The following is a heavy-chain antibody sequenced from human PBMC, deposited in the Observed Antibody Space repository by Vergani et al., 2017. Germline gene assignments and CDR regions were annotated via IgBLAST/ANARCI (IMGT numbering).Heavy chain of an antibody. CDR2: IYTSGST. Sequence: QVQLQESGPGLVKPSQPLYLTFTVSGCSLSSGSYYWSWIRQPAGKGLEWIGRIYTSGSTNYNPSLRSRVTMSVDTSKNQFSLKLTSVTAADTAVYYCARDTTTVTTLVAFDNWGQGTMVTVSS. V-gene: IGHV4-61*02. CDR3: ARDTTTVTTLVAFDN. CDR1: GCSLSSGSYY. D-gene: IGHD4-11*01. J-gene: IGHJ3*02.